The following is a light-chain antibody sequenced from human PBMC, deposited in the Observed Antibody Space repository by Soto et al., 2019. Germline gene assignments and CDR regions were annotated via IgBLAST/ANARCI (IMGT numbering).Light chain of an antibody. CDR1: STDVGGYNY. CDR2: EVS. J-gene: IGLJ3*02. CDR3: SSYTGSSTLV. V-gene: IGLV2-14*01. Sequence: QSALTQPASVSGSPGQTITISCTGTSTDVGGYNYVSWYQQHPGKAPKLMIYEVSNRPSGVSNRFSGSKSGNTASLTISGLQAEDEADYYCSSYTGSSTLVFGGGTKPTVL.